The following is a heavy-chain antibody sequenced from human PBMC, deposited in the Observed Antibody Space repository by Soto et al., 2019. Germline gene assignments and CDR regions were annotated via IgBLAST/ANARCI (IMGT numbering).Heavy chain of an antibody. Sequence: SETLSLTCTVSGGSVSSGSYYWSWIRQPPGKGLEWIGYIYYSGSTNYNPSLKSRVTISVDTSKNQFSLKLSSVTAADTAVYYCARSWIVYSSGWLFDYWGQGTLVTVSS. J-gene: IGHJ4*02. CDR1: GGSVSSGSYY. CDR3: ARSWIVYSSGWLFDY. V-gene: IGHV4-61*01. CDR2: IYYSGST. D-gene: IGHD6-19*01.